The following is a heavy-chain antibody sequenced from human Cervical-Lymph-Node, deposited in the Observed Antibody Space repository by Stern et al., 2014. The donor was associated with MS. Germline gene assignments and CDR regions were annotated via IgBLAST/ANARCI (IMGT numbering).Heavy chain of an antibody. CDR2: IIPIFGTA. Sequence: QVQLVHSGAEVTKPGSSVKVSCKASGCTFSSYAISWVRQAPGQGLEWMGGIIPIFGTANYAQQFQGRVTITADNSTNTAYMDLSSLRSEDTAVYYCAGTSYRYCSGGSCYGDYYYYGMDVWGQGTTVPVSS. V-gene: IGHV1-69*06. J-gene: IGHJ6*02. D-gene: IGHD2-15*01. CDR1: GCTFSSYA. CDR3: AGTSYRYCSGGSCYGDYYYYGMDV.